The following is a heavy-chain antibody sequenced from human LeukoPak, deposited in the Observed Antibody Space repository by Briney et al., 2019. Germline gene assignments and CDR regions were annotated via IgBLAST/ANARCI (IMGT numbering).Heavy chain of an antibody. CDR2: ISGSGGST. J-gene: IGHJ4*02. V-gene: IGHV3-23*01. CDR1: GFTFSSSA. Sequence: GGSLRLSCAASGFTFSSSAMSWVRQAPGKGLEWVSAISGSGGSTYYADSVKGRFTISRDNSKNTLYLQMNSLRAEDTAVYYCAKSTKIGYYFDYWGQGTLVTVSS. CDR3: AKSTKIGYYFDY. D-gene: IGHD3-10*02.